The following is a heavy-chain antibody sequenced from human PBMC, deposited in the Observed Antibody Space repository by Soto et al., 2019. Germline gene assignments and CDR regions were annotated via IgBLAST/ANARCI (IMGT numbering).Heavy chain of an antibody. Sequence: EVQLLESGGGLVQPGGSLRLSCAASGFTFSSYAMSWVRQAPGKGLEWVSAFSGSGGSTYYADSVKGRFTISRDNSKNTLYLQMNSLRAEDTAVYYCASDIVGATVVDAFDIWGQGTMVTVSS. CDR3: ASDIVGATVVDAFDI. V-gene: IGHV3-23*01. CDR1: GFTFSSYA. D-gene: IGHD1-26*01. J-gene: IGHJ3*02. CDR2: FSGSGGST.